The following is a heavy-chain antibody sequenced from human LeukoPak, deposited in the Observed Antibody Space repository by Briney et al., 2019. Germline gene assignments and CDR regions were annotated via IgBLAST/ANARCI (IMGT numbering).Heavy chain of an antibody. CDR1: GFTFSRYW. Sequence: GGSLRLSCAVSGFTFSRYWMSWVRQAPGKGLEWVANINQDGSEKYDVDSVKGRFTISRDNAKNSLYLQMNSLRAEDTAVYYCAREGPWSSGIDYWGQGTLVTVSP. J-gene: IGHJ4*02. D-gene: IGHD6-19*01. V-gene: IGHV3-7*01. CDR2: INQDGSEK. CDR3: AREGPWSSGIDY.